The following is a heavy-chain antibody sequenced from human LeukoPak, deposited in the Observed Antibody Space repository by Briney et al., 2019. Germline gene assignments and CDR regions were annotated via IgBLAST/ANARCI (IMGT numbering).Heavy chain of an antibody. V-gene: IGHV4-59*05. D-gene: IGHD6-13*01. CDR2: TYYSGST. CDR3: ARVLYSSSWYSDY. J-gene: IGHJ4*02. CDR1: GGSISSYY. Sequence: PSETLSLTCTVSGGSISSYYWSWIRQPPGKGLEWIGSTYYSGSTYYNPSLKSRVTISADTSKNQFSLKLSSVTAADTAVYYCARVLYSSSWYSDYWGQGTLVTVSS.